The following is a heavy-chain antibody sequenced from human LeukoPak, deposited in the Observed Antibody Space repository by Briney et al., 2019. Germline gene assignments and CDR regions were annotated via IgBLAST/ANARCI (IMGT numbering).Heavy chain of an antibody. CDR1: GGSISSYY. V-gene: IGHV4-59*01. CDR2: IYYSGST. Sequence: SETLSLTCTVSGGSISSYYWSWIRQPPGKGLEWLGYIYYSGSTNYNPSLKSRVTISVDTSKKQISLKLSSVTAADTAVYYCARGPTVNYYYYGMDVWGQGTTVTVSS. J-gene: IGHJ6*02. CDR3: ARGPTVNYYYYGMDV. D-gene: IGHD4-11*01.